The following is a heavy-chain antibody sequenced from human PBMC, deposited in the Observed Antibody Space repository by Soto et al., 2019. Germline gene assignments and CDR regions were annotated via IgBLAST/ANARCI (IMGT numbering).Heavy chain of an antibody. D-gene: IGHD1-1*01. V-gene: IGHV2-5*02. CDR2: IYWDDDK. CDR3: AHRYNWNDVGDPRFDY. Sequence: QITLKESGPTLVKPTQTLTLTCTFSGFSLSTSGVGVGWIRQHPGKPLEWLALIYWDDDKRYSPSLKSRLTITKDTSKNQVVLTMTHMDPVDTATYYCAHRYNWNDVGDPRFDYWGQGTLVTVSS. J-gene: IGHJ4*02. CDR1: GFSLSTSGVG.